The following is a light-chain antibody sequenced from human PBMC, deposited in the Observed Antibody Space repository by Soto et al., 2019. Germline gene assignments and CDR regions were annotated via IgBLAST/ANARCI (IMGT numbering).Light chain of an antibody. CDR2: DAF. Sequence: EIVMTQSPATLSLSPGERATLSCWASQSISNRLAWYQHRPGQAPRLLIYDAFHRATGIPARFRGSGSGTDFTLTISSLEPEDFAVYYCQQRSNWLISFGPGTKVDIK. J-gene: IGKJ3*01. V-gene: IGKV3-11*01. CDR1: QSISNR. CDR3: QQRSNWLIS.